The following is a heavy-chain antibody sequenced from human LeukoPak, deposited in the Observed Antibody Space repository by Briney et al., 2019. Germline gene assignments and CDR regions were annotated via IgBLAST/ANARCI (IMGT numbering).Heavy chain of an antibody. CDR3: AREVPHYFDY. CDR1: GYSISSGYY. CDR2: IYYSGST. J-gene: IGHJ4*02. V-gene: IGHV4-38-2*02. Sequence: SETLSLTCTVSGYSISSGYYWGWIRQPPGKGLEWIGNIYYSGSTYYNPSLKSRVTISVDTSKNQFSLKLSSVTAADTAVYYCAREVPHYFDYWGQGTLVTVSS.